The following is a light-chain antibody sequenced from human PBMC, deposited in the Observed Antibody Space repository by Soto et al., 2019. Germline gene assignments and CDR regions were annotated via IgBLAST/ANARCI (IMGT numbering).Light chain of an antibody. CDR3: QQYGSSPLT. V-gene: IGKV3-20*01. CDR2: GAS. J-gene: IGKJ4*01. Sequence: EIVMTQSPATRSVSPGERATLSCRASQSVSTNLVWYQQKPGQAPRLLIYGASNRATGIPDRFSGSGSGTDFTLTISRLEPEDFAVYYCQQYGSSPLTFGGGTKVDIK. CDR1: QSVSTN.